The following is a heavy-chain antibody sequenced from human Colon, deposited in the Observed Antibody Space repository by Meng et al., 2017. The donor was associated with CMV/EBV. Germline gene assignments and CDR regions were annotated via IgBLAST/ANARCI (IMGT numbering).Heavy chain of an antibody. CDR2: IRYDGSNK. J-gene: IGHJ6*02. CDR1: GFTFSTYG. Sequence: GGSLRLSCAASGFTFSTYGMHWVRQAPGKGLEWLAFIRYDGSNKYYANSVKGRFTISGDKSKNTLFLQMNSLRAEDTAVYYCARDRLEPQTGIPQVGYYYYGMDVWGQGTTVTVSS. V-gene: IGHV3-30*02. CDR3: ARDRLEPQTGIPQVGYYYYGMDV. D-gene: IGHD1-1*01.